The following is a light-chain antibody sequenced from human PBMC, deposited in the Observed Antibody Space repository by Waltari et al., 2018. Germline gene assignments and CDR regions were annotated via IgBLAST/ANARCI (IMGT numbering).Light chain of an antibody. CDR2: YKSDSDK. CDR1: SGINVGTYR. J-gene: IGLJ3*02. V-gene: IGLV5-45*03. Sequence: QAVLTQPSSLSASPGASASLTCTLRSGINVGTYRIYWYQQKPGSPPQYLRRYKSDSDKQPGSGVPSRFPGSKDASANAGILSISGLQSEDEADYYCMIWHSSAWVFGGGTKLTVL. CDR3: MIWHSSAWV.